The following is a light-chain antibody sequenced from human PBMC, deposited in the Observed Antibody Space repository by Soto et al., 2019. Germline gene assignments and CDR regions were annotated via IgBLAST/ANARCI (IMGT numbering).Light chain of an antibody. CDR2: KAS. CDR3: QQYYSYWT. CDR1: QSISIW. Sequence: DIQMTQSPSTLSASVGDRVTITCRASQSISIWLAWYQQKPGKAPKLLIYKASSLESGVPSRFSGSGSGTEYTLPISILQPDDFATNYCQQYYSYWTSGQVTKVEIK. J-gene: IGKJ1*01. V-gene: IGKV1-5*03.